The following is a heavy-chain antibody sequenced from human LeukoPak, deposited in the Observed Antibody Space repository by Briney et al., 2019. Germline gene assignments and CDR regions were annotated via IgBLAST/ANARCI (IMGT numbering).Heavy chain of an antibody. D-gene: IGHD5-18*01. CDR3: ARVSSEEYSYGYFEY. J-gene: IGHJ4*02. CDR2: ISAYNGYT. V-gene: IGHV1-18*01. Sequence: ASVKVSCKASGYTFTSYGISWVRQAPGQGLEWVGWISAYNGYTNYAQKFRDRVTMTTDTSTTTVYMELRSLRSDDTAVYYCARVSSEEYSYGYFEYWGQGTLVPVSS. CDR1: GYTFTSYG.